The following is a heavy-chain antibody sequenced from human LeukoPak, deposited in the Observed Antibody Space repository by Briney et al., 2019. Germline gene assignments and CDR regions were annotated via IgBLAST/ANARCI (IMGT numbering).Heavy chain of an antibody. CDR3: ARDEGYCSSASCSAELDY. Sequence: ASVKVSCKASGYTFTGYYMHWVRQAPGQGLEWMGWINPNSGGTIYAQKFQGRVTMTRDTSISTAYMELSRLRSDDTAVYYCARDEGYCSSASCSAELDYWGQGTLVTVSS. CDR2: INPNSGGT. J-gene: IGHJ4*02. V-gene: IGHV1-2*02. CDR1: GYTFTGYY. D-gene: IGHD2-2*01.